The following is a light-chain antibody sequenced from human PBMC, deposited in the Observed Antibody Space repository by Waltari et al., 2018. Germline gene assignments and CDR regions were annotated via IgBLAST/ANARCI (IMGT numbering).Light chain of an antibody. CDR1: QSISNN. CDR3: QQYNNWTPWT. V-gene: IGKV3-15*01. Sequence: EIVMTQSPATLSVSPGERATLPCRASQSISNNLGWYQQKPGRAPRLLLYGASTRATGIPARFSGSGSGTECTLTINNMQSEDFAVYYCQQYNNWTPWTFGQGTKVEIK. J-gene: IGKJ1*01. CDR2: GAS.